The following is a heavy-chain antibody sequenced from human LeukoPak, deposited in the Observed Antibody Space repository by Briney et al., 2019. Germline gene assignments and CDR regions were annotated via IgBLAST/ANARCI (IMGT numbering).Heavy chain of an antibody. CDR2: ISAYNGNT. V-gene: IGHV1-18*01. D-gene: IGHD5-18*01. CDR3: ARMAPDRIQLWSNDDY. J-gene: IGHJ4*02. CDR1: GYTFTSYG. Sequence: ASVKVSCKASGYTFTSYGISWVRQAPGQGLEWMGWISAYNGNTNYAQKLQGRVTMTTDTSTSTAYMELRSLRSDDTAVYYCARMAPDRIQLWSNDDYWGQGTLVTVSS.